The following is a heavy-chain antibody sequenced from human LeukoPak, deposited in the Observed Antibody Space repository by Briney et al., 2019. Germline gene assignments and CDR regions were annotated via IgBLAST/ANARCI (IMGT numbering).Heavy chain of an antibody. Sequence: SETLSLTCTVSGGSISSSSYYWGWIRQPPGKGLEWIGSIYYSGSTYYNPSLKSRVTISVDTSKNQFSLKLSSVTAADTAVYYCARDLYSGSYYGNYWGQGTLVTVSS. V-gene: IGHV4-39*02. D-gene: IGHD1-26*01. J-gene: IGHJ4*02. CDR2: IYYSGST. CDR1: GGSISSSSYY. CDR3: ARDLYSGSYYGNY.